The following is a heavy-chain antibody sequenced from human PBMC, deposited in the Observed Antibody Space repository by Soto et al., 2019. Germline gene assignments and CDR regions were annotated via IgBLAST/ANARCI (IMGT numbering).Heavy chain of an antibody. V-gene: IGHV3-23*01. Sequence: EVQLLESGGGLVQPGGSLRLSCAASGFTFSSYALSWLRQAPGKGLELVSALSGSGGRTYYADSVKGQFTISSDNSQHTLDPKMHSRTAEDTAVYYCAKALQAYDRSGSPFDSWGQGTLVTVSS. D-gene: IGHD3-22*01. J-gene: IGHJ4*02. CDR1: GFTFSSYA. CDR2: LSGSGGRT. CDR3: AKALQAYDRSGSPFDS.